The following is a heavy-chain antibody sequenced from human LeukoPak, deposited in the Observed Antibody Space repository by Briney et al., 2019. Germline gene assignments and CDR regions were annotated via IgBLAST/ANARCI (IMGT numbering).Heavy chain of an antibody. J-gene: IGHJ6*02. Sequence: GGSLRLSCLASGFTFRNYVMHWVRQAPGKGPEYISGISGDGDNTYYADSVKGRFTLSRDNSQNTLYLQMSSLRTEDTAVYYCARLRFLERLLSGYYYYGMDVWGQGTTVTVSS. CDR2: ISGDGDNT. D-gene: IGHD3-3*01. V-gene: IGHV3-64D*06. CDR3: ARLRFLERLLSGYYYYGMDV. CDR1: GFTFRNYV.